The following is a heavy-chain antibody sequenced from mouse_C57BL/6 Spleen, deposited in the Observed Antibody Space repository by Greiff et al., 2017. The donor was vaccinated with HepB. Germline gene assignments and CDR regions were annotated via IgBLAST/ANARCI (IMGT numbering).Heavy chain of an antibody. J-gene: IGHJ4*01. CDR1: GYTFTSYW. D-gene: IGHD1-1*01. V-gene: IGHV1-55*01. Sequence: QVQLQQPGAELVKPGASVKMSCKASGYTFTSYWITWVKQRPGQGLEWIGDIYPGSGSTNYNEKFKSKATLTVDTSSSTAYMQLSSLTSEDSAVYYCARQCGSSYCAMDYWGQGTSVTVSS. CDR3: ARQCGSSYCAMDY. CDR2: IYPGSGST.